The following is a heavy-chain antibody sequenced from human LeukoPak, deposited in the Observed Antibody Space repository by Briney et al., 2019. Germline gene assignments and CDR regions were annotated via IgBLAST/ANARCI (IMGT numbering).Heavy chain of an antibody. D-gene: IGHD1-26*01. V-gene: IGHV1-24*01. Sequence: ASVKVSCKVSGYTLTELSMHWVRQAPGKGLEWMGGFDPEDGETIYAQKFQGRVTMTEDTSTDTAYMELSSLRSEDTAVYYCASSGSYYVEFDYWGQGTLVTVSS. CDR1: GYTLTELS. CDR2: FDPEDGET. CDR3: ASSGSYYVEFDY. J-gene: IGHJ4*02.